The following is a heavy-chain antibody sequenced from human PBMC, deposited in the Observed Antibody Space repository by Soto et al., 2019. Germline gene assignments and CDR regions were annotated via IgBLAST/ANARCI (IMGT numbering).Heavy chain of an antibody. CDR1: GGSISGSY. V-gene: IGHV4-59*01. Sequence: SETLSLTCSVSGGSISGSYWSWIRQSPGKGLEWLGYVYYTGSTNYSPSLRSRVSISVDTSKNEFSLRLSSVTAADTAVYFCARCVAAPAAQIDSCGQGTQLAVSA. CDR3: ARCVAAPAAQIDS. D-gene: IGHD6-13*01. CDR2: VYYTGST. J-gene: IGHJ4*02.